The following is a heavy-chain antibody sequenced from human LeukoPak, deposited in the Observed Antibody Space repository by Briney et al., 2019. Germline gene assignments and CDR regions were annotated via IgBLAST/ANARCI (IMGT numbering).Heavy chain of an antibody. D-gene: IGHD2-15*01. V-gene: IGHV3-7*01. CDR2: IKQDGSEK. Sequence: GGSLRLSCAASGFTFSSYWMSWVRQAPGKGLEWVANIKQDGSEKYYVDSVKGRFTISRDNAKNSLYLQMNSLRAEDTAVYYCARETGGSRGWFGPWGQGTLVTVSS. CDR3: ARETGGSRGWFGP. CDR1: GFTFSSYW. J-gene: IGHJ5*02.